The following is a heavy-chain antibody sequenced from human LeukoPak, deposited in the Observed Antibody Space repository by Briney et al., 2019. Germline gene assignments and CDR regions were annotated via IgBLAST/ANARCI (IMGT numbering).Heavy chain of an antibody. D-gene: IGHD1-26*01. V-gene: IGHV3-30*18. Sequence: GGSLKLSCAASGFTFSSYGMHWVRQAPGKGLEWVAVISHDGSNKHYADPVKGRFTISRDTSKNTLYLQMTSLRGEDTAVYYCAKDYLGASHTFDIWGQGTMVTVSS. J-gene: IGHJ3*02. CDR2: ISHDGSNK. CDR1: GFTFSSYG. CDR3: AKDYLGASHTFDI.